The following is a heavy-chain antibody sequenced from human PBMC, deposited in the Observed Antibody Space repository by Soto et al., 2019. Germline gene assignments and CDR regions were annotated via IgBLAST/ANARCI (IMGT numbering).Heavy chain of an antibody. J-gene: IGHJ4*02. D-gene: IGHD6-13*01. CDR1: GGSISSYY. V-gene: IGHV4-4*07. CDR3: ARGRYSSSWYIFDY. CDR2: SYTSGST. Sequence: SETLSLTCTVSGGSISSYYWSWIRQPDGKGLEWIGRSYTSGSTNYNPSLKIRVTMSVDTSKNQFSLKLSSVTAADTAVYYCARGRYSSSWYIFDYWGQGTLVTVSS.